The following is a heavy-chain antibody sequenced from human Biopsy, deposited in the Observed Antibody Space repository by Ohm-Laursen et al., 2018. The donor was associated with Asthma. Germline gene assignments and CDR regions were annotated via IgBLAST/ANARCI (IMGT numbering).Heavy chain of an antibody. CDR1: GGTFSNFA. J-gene: IGHJ6*02. V-gene: IGHV1-69*01. D-gene: IGHD6-19*01. CDR3: ARCQVGYSSGWSLLLKKIYYSGMDV. Sequence: GPSVKGSCKAPGGTFSNFAISWVRQAPGQGLEWLGGIMTVFGTTNYAQKFQGRVTITADESTSTAYMEVTSLRSEDTAIYYCARCQVGYSSGWSLLLKKIYYSGMDVWGQGTAVTVSS. CDR2: IMTVFGTT.